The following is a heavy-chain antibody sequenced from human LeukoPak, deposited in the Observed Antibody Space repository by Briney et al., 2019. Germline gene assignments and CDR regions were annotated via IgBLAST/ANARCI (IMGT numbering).Heavy chain of an antibody. J-gene: IGHJ4*02. CDR1: GYTFTGFY. V-gene: IGHV1-2*02. Sequence: ASVKVSCKASGYTFTGFYMHWVRHAPGQGLEWMGWMNPNSGGTNYAQNFQGRVTMTRDTSISTASMELSRLTSDDTAVYYCARGGVVAAAIEGDPPRRFAYWGQGTLVTVSS. D-gene: IGHD2-2*01. CDR2: MNPNSGGT. CDR3: ARGGVVAAAIEGDPPRRFAY.